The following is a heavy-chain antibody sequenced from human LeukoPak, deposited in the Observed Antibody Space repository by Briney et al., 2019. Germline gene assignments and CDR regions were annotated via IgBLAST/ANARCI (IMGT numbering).Heavy chain of an antibody. J-gene: IGHJ6*03. Sequence: ASVKVSCKASGYTFTSYGISWVRQAPGQGLEWMGWISAYNGNTNYAQKLQGRVTMTTDTSTSTAYMELRSLRSDDTAVYYCASVAGQDYYYYYMDVWGKGTTVTVSS. CDR1: GYTFTSYG. CDR3: ASVAGQDYYYYYMDV. V-gene: IGHV1-18*01. D-gene: IGHD6-19*01. CDR2: ISAYNGNT.